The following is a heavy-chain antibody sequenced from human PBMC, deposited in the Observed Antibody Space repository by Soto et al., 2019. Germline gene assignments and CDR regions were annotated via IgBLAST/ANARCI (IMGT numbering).Heavy chain of an antibody. Sequence: SETLSLTCTVSGGSISSYYWSWIRQPPGKGLEWIGYIYYSGSTNYNPSLKSRVTISVDTSKNQFSLKLSSVTAADTAVYYCAREGFLSEDSSSWYWFDPWGQGTPVTVSS. CDR2: IYYSGST. CDR3: AREGFLSEDSSSWYWFDP. D-gene: IGHD6-13*01. CDR1: GGSISSYY. V-gene: IGHV4-59*01. J-gene: IGHJ5*02.